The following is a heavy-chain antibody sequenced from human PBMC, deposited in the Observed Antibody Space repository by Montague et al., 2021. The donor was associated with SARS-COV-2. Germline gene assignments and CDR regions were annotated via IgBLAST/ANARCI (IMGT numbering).Heavy chain of an antibody. D-gene: IGHD3-22*01. J-gene: IGHJ3*02. V-gene: IGHV1-18*01. CDR1: GYTFTSYG. CDR3: ARCAVVVITTCDAFDI. CDR2: ISAYNGNT. Sequence: SVRVSCKASGYTFTSYGISWVRQAPGQGLEWMGWISAYNGNTNYAQKLQGRVTMTTDTSTSTAYMELRSLRSDDTAVYYCARCAVVVITTCDAFDIWGQGTMVTVPS.